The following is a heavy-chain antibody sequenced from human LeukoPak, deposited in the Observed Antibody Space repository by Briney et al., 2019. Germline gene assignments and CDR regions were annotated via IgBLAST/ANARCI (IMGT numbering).Heavy chain of an antibody. CDR3: ARVYCSSTSCYRHFYY. D-gene: IGHD2-2*01. J-gene: IGHJ4*02. CDR2: IIPIFGTA. V-gene: IGHV1-69*05. CDR1: GGTFSSYA. Sequence: SVKVSCKASGGTFSSYAISWVRQAPGQGLEWMGGIIPIFGTANYAQKFQGRVTITTDESTSTAYMELSSLRSEDTAVYYCARVYCSSTSCYRHFYYWGQGTLVTVSS.